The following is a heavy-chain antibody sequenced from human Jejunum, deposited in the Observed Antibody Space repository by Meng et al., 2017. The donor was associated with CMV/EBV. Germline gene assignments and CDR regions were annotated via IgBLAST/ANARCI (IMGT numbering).Heavy chain of an antibody. CDR3: ARAGYCSTASCYMDLYYYGMDV. CDR2: ISAYNGNT. V-gene: IGHV1-18*01. D-gene: IGHD2-2*02. J-gene: IGHJ6*02. Sequence: ISWVRQDPGQGLEWMGRISAYNGNTNYAQKFQGRVTMTTDTSTVTAYMELRSLRSDDTAMYYCARAGYCSTASCYMDLYYYGMDVWGQGTTVTVSS.